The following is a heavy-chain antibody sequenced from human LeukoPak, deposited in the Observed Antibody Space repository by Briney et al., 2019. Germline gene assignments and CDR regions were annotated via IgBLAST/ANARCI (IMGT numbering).Heavy chain of an antibody. D-gene: IGHD5-18*01. V-gene: IGHV4-34*01. Sequence: SETLSLTCAAYSGSLSGFYWSWLRQPPGKGLEWIGEINHSGSTNYNPSLKSRVTISVDTSKNQFSLKLSSVTAADTAVYYCARGESDTALPYLGYWGQGTLVTVSS. CDR3: ARGESDTALPYLGY. CDR1: SGSLSGFY. CDR2: INHSGST. J-gene: IGHJ4*02.